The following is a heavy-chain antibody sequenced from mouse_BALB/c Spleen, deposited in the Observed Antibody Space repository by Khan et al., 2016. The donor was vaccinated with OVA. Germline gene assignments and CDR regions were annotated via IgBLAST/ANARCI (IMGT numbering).Heavy chain of an antibody. Sequence: EVQLQQSGAELVKPGASVKLSCTASGFNIKDTYIHWVKERPEQGPECIGRIDPANGDTKYDPKFQGKATIAADTSSNTAYLQLSSLTSEDTAVYYCATLYCSPFTYWGQGTLVTVSA. CDR1: GFNIKDTY. CDR2: IDPANGDT. J-gene: IGHJ3*01. CDR3: ATLYCSPFTY. V-gene: IGHV14-3*02. D-gene: IGHD1-1*01.